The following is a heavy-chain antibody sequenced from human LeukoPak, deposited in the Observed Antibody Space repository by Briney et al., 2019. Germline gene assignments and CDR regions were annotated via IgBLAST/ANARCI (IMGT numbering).Heavy chain of an antibody. V-gene: IGHV4-4*07. CDR1: SDSFSSYY. D-gene: IGHD4-17*01. CDR3: ARSAVTRAGVFDY. Sequence: SETLPLTCTVSSDSFSSYYWAWIRQPAGKGLEWLGRLYPGVSTNYSPSLKSRLTMSVDTSKNQFSLKLTSMTAADTAVYFCARSAVTRAGVFDYWGRGTLVTVSS. CDR2: LYPGVST. J-gene: IGHJ4*02.